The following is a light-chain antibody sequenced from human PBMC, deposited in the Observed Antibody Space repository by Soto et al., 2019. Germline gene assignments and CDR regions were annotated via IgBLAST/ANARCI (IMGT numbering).Light chain of an antibody. CDR1: SSDVGGYNY. J-gene: IGLJ2*01. CDR2: DVT. Sequence: QSALTQPRSVSGSPGQSVTISCTGTSSDVGGYNYVSWYQQNPGKAPKLMIYDVTKRPSGVPDRVSGSKSGNTASLTISGLQAEDEADYYCCSYAGKYTRVIVGGGTKRTVL. CDR3: CSYAGKYTRVI. V-gene: IGLV2-11*01.